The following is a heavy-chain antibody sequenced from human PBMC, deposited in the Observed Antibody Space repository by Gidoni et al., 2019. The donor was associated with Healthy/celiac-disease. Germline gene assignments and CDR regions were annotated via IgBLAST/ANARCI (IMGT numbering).Heavy chain of an antibody. V-gene: IGHV3-23*04. D-gene: IGHD3-10*01. CDR2: ISGSGGST. J-gene: IGHJ6*02. CDR3: ARDRVLWFGELLYSGDYYYYGMDV. CDR1: GFTFSSYA. Sequence: EVQLVESGGGLVQPGGSLRLSCAASGFTFSSYAMSWVCQAPGKGLEWVSAISGSGGSTYYADSVKGRFTISRDNSKNTLYLQMNSLRAEDTAVYYCARDRVLWFGELLYSGDYYYYGMDVWGQGTTVTVSS.